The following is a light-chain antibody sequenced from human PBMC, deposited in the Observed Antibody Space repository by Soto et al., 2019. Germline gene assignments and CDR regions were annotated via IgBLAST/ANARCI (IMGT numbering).Light chain of an antibody. CDR1: QSFSSSN. V-gene: IGKV3-15*01. CDR3: QQYNNWPPVT. CDR2: GAS. Sequence: EIVLTQSPGTLSLSPGEGATLSCRASQSFSSSNVAWYQQKPGQAPRLLIYGASTRATGIPARFSGSGSGTEFTLTISSLQSEDFAVYYCQQYNNWPPVTFGQGTKVDIK. J-gene: IGKJ1*01.